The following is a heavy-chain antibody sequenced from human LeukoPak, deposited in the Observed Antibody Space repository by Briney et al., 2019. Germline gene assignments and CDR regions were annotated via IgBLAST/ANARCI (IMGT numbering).Heavy chain of an antibody. V-gene: IGHV3-74*01. J-gene: IGHJ4*02. CDR3: ARGSGNSYFDY. CDR2: MITDGSNT. Sequence: PGGSLRLSCAAFGFTFSSYWVHWVRQAPGKGLELVLGMITDGSNTRYADSVEGRFTISRDNTKNTVYLEMSSLRAEDTAVFYCARGSGNSYFDYWGLGTLVTVSS. CDR1: GFTFSSYW. D-gene: IGHD4-23*01.